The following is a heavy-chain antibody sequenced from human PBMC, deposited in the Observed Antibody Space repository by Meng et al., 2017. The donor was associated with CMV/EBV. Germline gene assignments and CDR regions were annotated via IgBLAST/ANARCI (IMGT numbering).Heavy chain of an antibody. V-gene: IGHV1-69*10. J-gene: IGHJ5*02. CDR1: GGTFSSYA. D-gene: IGHD3-10*01. CDR3: ARGGLYYYGSGTRPPRAWFDP. CDR2: FIPILGIA. Sequence: SVKVSCKASGGTFSSYAISWVRQAPGQGLEWMGGFIPILGIANYAQKLQGRVTITADKSTSTAYMELSSLRSEDTAVYYCARGGLYYYGSGTRPPRAWFDPWGQGTLVTVSS.